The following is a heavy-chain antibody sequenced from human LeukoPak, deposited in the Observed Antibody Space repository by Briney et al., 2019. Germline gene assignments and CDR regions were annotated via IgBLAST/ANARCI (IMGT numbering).Heavy chain of an antibody. CDR1: GFTFSSYA. Sequence: GGSLRLSCAASGFTFSSYAMSWVRQAPGKGLEWVSSISSSSSYIYYADSVKGRFTISRDNAKNSLYLQMNSLRAEDTAVYYCARVAAMGPIDYWGQGTLVTVSS. CDR2: ISSSSSYI. CDR3: ARVAAMGPIDY. V-gene: IGHV3-21*01. D-gene: IGHD5-18*01. J-gene: IGHJ4*02.